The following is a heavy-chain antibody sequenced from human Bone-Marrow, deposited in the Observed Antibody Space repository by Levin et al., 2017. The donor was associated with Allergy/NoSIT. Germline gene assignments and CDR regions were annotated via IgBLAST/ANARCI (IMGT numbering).Heavy chain of an antibody. CDR1: GFTFSDYT. V-gene: IGHV3-21*01. CDR2: ITSRSTYI. CDR3: ARPYDASGYYDAFDI. J-gene: IGHJ3*02. Sequence: LSLTCEASGFTFSDYTMNWVRQTPDKGLEWVSSITSRSTYIYYADSVKGRFTISRDNAKNSLYLQMNSLTADDTAVYYCARPYDASGYYDAFDIWGQGTMVTVSS. D-gene: IGHD3-22*01.